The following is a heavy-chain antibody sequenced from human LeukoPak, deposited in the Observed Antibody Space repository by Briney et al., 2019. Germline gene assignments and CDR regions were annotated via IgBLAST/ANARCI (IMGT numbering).Heavy chain of an antibody. D-gene: IGHD2-15*01. Sequence: ASVKVSCKASGYTFTSYGISWVRQATGQGLEWMGWISGYNGNTNYAQKLQGRVTMTTDTSTSTVYMEMRSLRSDDTAVYYCARVAPNRRYCSGGSCLNYFDYWGQGTLVTVSS. CDR3: ARVAPNRRYCSGGSCLNYFDY. CDR1: GYTFTSYG. V-gene: IGHV1-18*01. J-gene: IGHJ4*02. CDR2: ISGYNGNT.